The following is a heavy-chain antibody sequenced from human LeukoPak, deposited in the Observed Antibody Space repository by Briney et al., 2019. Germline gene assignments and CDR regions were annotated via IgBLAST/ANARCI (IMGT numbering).Heavy chain of an antibody. V-gene: IGHV3-23*01. J-gene: IGHJ4*02. CDR2: IDISGDNA. D-gene: IGHD4-17*01. CDR3: ANEIRPNDY. CDR1: GFTFSSHA. Sequence: PGGSLRLSCAASGFTFSSHAMCWVRQAPGRGLEWVSSIDISGDNAHYADSVKGRFTISRDNSKNKLYLQMDSLRAEDSAVYYCANEIRPNDYWGQGTLVTVSS.